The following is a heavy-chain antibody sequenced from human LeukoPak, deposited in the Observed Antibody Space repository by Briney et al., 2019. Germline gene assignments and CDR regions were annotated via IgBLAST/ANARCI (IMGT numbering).Heavy chain of an antibody. CDR1: GGSISSSSYY. J-gene: IGHJ5*02. CDR2: IYYSGST. CDR3: ARNALVVPAAICWFDP. V-gene: IGHV4-39*01. Sequence: PSETLSLTCTVSGGSISSSSYYWGWIRQPPGKGLEWIGSIYYSGSTYYNPSLKSRVTISVDTSKNQFSLKLSSVTAADTAVYYCARNALVVPAAICWFDPWGQGTLVTVSS. D-gene: IGHD2-2*02.